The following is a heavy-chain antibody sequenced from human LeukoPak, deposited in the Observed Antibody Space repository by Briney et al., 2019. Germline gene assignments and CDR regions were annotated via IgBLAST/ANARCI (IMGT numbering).Heavy chain of an antibody. Sequence: GGSLRLSCAASGFTFNRHWMHWVRQAPGKGLVWVSRSNSDGSSTVYADSVKGRFTISRDNAKNTLYLQMNSLRAEDTAVYYCARHWSYAPIDYWGQGTLVTVSS. CDR1: GFTFNRHW. CDR2: SNSDGSST. V-gene: IGHV3-74*01. J-gene: IGHJ4*02. CDR3: ARHWSYAPIDY.